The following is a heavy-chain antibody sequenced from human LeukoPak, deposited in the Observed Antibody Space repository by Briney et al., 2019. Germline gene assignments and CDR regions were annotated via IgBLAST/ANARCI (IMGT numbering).Heavy chain of an antibody. CDR2: IYHSGSS. Sequence: SEILSLTCTVSGYSISSGYYWGWIRQPPGKGLEWIGSIYHSGSSYYNPSLKSRVTILPDTSKNQFSLNLNPVTAADTAVYYCARWSSGYYLNAFDVWGQGTMVTVSS. V-gene: IGHV4-38-2*02. CDR1: GYSISSGYY. D-gene: IGHD3-22*01. J-gene: IGHJ3*01. CDR3: ARWSSGYYLNAFDV.